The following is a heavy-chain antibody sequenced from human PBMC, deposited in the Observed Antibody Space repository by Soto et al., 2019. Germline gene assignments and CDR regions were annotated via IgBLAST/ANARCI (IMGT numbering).Heavy chain of an antibody. V-gene: IGHV4-4*02. CDR1: GGSISSSNW. D-gene: IGHD2-2*01. J-gene: IGHJ6*02. CDR2: IYHSGST. Sequence: SETLSLTCAVSGGSISSSNWWSWVHQPPGKGLEWIGEIYHSGSTNYNPSLKSRVTISVDKSKNQFSLKLGSVTAADTAVYYCARGEGYCSSTSCYGDYYYYYGMDVWGQGNTVTACS. CDR3: ARGEGYCSSTSCYGDYYYYYGMDV.